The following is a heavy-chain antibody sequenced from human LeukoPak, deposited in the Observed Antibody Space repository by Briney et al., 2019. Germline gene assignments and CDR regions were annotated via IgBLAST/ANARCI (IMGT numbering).Heavy chain of an antibody. V-gene: IGHV5-51*01. CDR1: GYSFTSYW. CDR2: IYPGDSDT. CDR3: ARTMVRGVIHHYYYMDV. J-gene: IGHJ6*03. D-gene: IGHD3-10*01. Sequence: GESLKISCKGSGYSFTSYWIGWVRQMPGKGLEWMGIIYPGDSDTRYSPSLKSRVTMSVDTSKNQFSLKLSSVTAADTAVYYCARTMVRGVIHHYYYMDVWGKGTTVTVSS.